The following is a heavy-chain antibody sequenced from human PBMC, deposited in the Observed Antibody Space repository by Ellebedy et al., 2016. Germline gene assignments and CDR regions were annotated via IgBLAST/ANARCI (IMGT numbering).Heavy chain of an antibody. CDR3: ARWAVAGVGDYYYYMDV. V-gene: IGHV4-34*01. CDR2: INHSGST. Sequence: SETLSLTXAVYGGSFSGYYWSWIRQPPGKGLEWIGEINHSGSTNYNPSLKSRVTISVDTSKNQFSLKLSSVTAADTAVYYCARWAVAGVGDYYYYMDVWGKGTTVTVSS. CDR1: GGSFSGYY. J-gene: IGHJ6*03. D-gene: IGHD6-19*01.